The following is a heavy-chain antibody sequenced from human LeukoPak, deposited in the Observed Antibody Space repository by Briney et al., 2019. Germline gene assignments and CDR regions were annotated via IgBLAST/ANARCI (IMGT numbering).Heavy chain of an antibody. Sequence: GESLKISRKGSGYRFTSYWVAWVRQMPGKGLEWMGIIYPPDSDTRYSPSFQGQVTISGDRSINTAYLQWSSLKASDTAMYYCARAGVVGRWPQYQEYYFDYWGQGTLVTVSS. CDR3: ARAGVVGRWPQYQEYYFDY. D-gene: IGHD5-24*01. V-gene: IGHV5-51*01. CDR2: IYPPDSDT. J-gene: IGHJ4*02. CDR1: GYRFTSYW.